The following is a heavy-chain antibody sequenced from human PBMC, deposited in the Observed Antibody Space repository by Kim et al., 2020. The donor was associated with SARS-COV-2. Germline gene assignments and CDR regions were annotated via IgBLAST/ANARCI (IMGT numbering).Heavy chain of an antibody. Sequence: KGRFTISRDNSKNTLYLQMSSLRAEDTAVYYCVKDRITMVRGVWDGAFDIWGQGTMVTVSS. J-gene: IGHJ3*02. CDR3: VKDRITMVRGVWDGAFDI. V-gene: IGHV3-64D*06. D-gene: IGHD3-10*01.